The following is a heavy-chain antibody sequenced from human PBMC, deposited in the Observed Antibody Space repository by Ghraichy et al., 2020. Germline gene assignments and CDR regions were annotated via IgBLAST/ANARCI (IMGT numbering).Heavy chain of an antibody. CDR3: ARQGTDTPQYYYYYYYMDV. J-gene: IGHJ6*03. Sequence: SETLSLTCTVSGGSISSSSYYWGWIRQPPGKGLEWIGSIYYSGSTYYNPSLKSRVTISVDTSKNQFSLKLSSVTAADTAVYYCARQGTDTPQYYYYYYYMDVWGKGTTVTVSS. CDR2: IYYSGST. CDR1: GGSISSSSYY. D-gene: IGHD3/OR15-3a*01. V-gene: IGHV4-39*01.